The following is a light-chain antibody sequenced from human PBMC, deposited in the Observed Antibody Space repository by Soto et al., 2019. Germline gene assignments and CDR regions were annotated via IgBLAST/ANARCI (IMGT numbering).Light chain of an antibody. CDR3: QQRSNWRAT. CDR2: DAS. Sequence: EIVLTQSPATLSLSPGERATLSCRASQSVSSYLAWYQQKPGQAPRLLIYDASSRATRIPARFSGSGSGTNFTLPISSLEPEDFAVYYCQQRSNWRATFGGGTKVEIK. V-gene: IGKV3-11*01. CDR1: QSVSSY. J-gene: IGKJ4*01.